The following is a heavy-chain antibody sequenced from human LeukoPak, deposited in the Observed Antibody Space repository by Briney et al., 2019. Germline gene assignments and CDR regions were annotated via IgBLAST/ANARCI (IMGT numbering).Heavy chain of an antibody. CDR1: GYTFTGYY. V-gene: IGHV1-2*04. D-gene: IGHD2-15*01. CDR3: AAGLYCSGGSCFSARYYYGMDV. J-gene: IGHJ6*02. Sequence: ASVKVSCKASGYTFTGYYMHWVRQAPGQGLEWMGWINPNSGGTNYAQKFQGWVTMTRDTSISTAYMELSRLRSDDTAVYYCAAGLYCSGGSCFSARYYYGMDVWGQGTTVTLSS. CDR2: INPNSGGT.